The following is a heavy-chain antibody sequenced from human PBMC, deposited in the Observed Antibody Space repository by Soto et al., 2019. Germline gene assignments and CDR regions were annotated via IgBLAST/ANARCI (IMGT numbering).Heavy chain of an antibody. D-gene: IGHD3-10*01. J-gene: IGHJ6*02. CDR1: GYTLTELS. V-gene: IGHV1-24*01. CDR2: FDPEDGET. Sequence: ASVKVSCKVSGYTLTELSMHWVRQAPGKGLEWMGGFDPEDGETIYAQKFQGRVTMTEDTSTDTAYMELSSLRSEDTAVYYCATRMVRGVPIYYYGMDVWGQGTTVTVSS. CDR3: ATRMVRGVPIYYYGMDV.